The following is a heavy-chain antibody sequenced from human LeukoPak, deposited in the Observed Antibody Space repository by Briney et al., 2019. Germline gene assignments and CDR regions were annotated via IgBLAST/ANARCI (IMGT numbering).Heavy chain of an antibody. CDR1: GGSISSSSYY. J-gene: IGHJ5*02. V-gene: IGHV4-39*07. CDR2: IYYSGST. D-gene: IGHD5-24*01. Sequence: PSETLSLTCTVSGGSISSSSYYWGWIRQPPGKGLEWIGSIYYSGSTYYNPSLKSRVTISVDTSKNQFSLKLSSVTAADTAVYYCARDRSMATVYNWLDPWGQGTLVTVSS. CDR3: ARDRSMATVYNWLDP.